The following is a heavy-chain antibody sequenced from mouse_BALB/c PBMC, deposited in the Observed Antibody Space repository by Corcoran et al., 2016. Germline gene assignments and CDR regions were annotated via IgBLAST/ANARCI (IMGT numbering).Heavy chain of an antibody. CDR3: ARRAYAGYYDYAMDY. Sequence: QIQLVQSGPELKKPGETVKISCKASGYTFTNYGMNWVKQAPGKGLKWMGWINTYTGEPTYADDFKGRFAFSLETSASTAYLQINNLKNENMATYFCARRAYAGYYDYAMDYWGQGTSVTVSS. D-gene: IGHD2-3*01. CDR2: INTYTGEP. J-gene: IGHJ4*01. CDR1: GYTFTNYG. V-gene: IGHV9-1*02.